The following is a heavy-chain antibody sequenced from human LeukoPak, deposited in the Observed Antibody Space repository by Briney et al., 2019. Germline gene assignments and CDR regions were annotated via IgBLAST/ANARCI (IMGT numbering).Heavy chain of an antibody. CDR1: GGTFSSYA. J-gene: IGHJ4*02. D-gene: IGHD3-3*01. Sequence: SVKVSCKASGGTFSSYAISWVRQAPGQGLEWMGGIIPIFGTANYAQKFQGRVTITTDESTSTAYMELSSLRSEDTAVYYCARLTAQHYDFWSGYYDYWGQGTLVTVSS. CDR2: IIPIFGTA. V-gene: IGHV1-69*05. CDR3: ARLTAQHYDFWSGYYDY.